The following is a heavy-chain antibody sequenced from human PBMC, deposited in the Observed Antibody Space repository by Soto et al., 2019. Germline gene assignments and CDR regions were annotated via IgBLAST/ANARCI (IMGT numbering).Heavy chain of an antibody. J-gene: IGHJ6*02. Sequence: SVKVSCKASGGTFSSYAISWVRQAPGQGLEWMGGITPIFGTANYAQKFQGRVTITADESTSTAYMELSSLRSEDTAVYYCARVSPRGYSYGHYYGMDVWGQGTTVTVSS. CDR1: GGTFSSYA. V-gene: IGHV1-69*13. CDR2: ITPIFGTA. D-gene: IGHD5-18*01. CDR3: ARVSPRGYSYGHYYGMDV.